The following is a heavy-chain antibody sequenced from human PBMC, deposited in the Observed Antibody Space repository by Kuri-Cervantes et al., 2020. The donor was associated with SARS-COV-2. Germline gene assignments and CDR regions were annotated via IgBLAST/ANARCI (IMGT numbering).Heavy chain of an antibody. CDR1: GFTFDDYA. CDR3: ARDRCSGGSCYSVLIVGYYGMDV. Sequence: GGSLRLSCAASGFTFDDYAMHWVRQAPGKGLEWVSGISWNSGSIGYADSVKGRFTISRDNSKNTLYLQMNSLRAEDTAVYYCARDRCSGGSCYSVLIVGYYGMDVWGQGTTVTVSS. D-gene: IGHD2-15*01. V-gene: IGHV3-9*01. CDR2: ISWNSGSI. J-gene: IGHJ6*02.